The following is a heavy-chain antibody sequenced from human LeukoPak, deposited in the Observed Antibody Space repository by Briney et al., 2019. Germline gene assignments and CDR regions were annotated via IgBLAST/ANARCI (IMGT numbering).Heavy chain of an antibody. CDR3: ARDRSPSSPKRGPDY. V-gene: IGHV1-58*01. CDR2: IVVGSGNT. CDR1: GFTFTSSA. D-gene: IGHD2-15*01. Sequence: SVKVSCKASGFTFTSSAVQWVRQARGQRLEWIGWIVVGSGNTNYAQKFQERVTITRDMSTSTAYMELSSLRSEDTAVYYCARDRSPSSPKRGPDYWGQGTLVTVSS. J-gene: IGHJ4*02.